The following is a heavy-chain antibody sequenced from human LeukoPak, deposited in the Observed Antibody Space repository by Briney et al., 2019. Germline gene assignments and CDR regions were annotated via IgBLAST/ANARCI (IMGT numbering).Heavy chain of an antibody. CDR3: ARFANAWLAWDY. J-gene: IGHJ4*02. CDR1: GFTFSSYS. CDR2: ISSSSSYI. D-gene: IGHD6-19*01. Sequence: PGGSLRLSCAASGFTFSSYSMNWVRQAPGKGLEWVSSISSSSSYIYYADSGKGRFTISRDNAKNSLYLQMNSLRAEDTAVYYCARFANAWLAWDYWGQGTLVTVSS. V-gene: IGHV3-21*01.